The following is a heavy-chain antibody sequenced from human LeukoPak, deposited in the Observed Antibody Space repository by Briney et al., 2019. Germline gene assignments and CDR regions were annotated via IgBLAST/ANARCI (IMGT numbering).Heavy chain of an antibody. V-gene: IGHV4-4*02. Sequence: KPSETLSLTCAVSGGSISSSNWWSWVRQPPGKGLEWSGEMYHSGSTNYNPSLKSRVTISVDKSKNQFSLKVTSVTAADTAVYYCARNMVGITTGVFDSWGQGTLVTVSS. CDR2: MYHSGST. J-gene: IGHJ4*02. D-gene: IGHD1-26*01. CDR1: GGSISSSNW. CDR3: ARNMVGITTGVFDS.